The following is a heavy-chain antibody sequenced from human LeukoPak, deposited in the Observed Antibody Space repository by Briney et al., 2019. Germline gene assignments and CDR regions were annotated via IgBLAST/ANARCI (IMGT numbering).Heavy chain of an antibody. V-gene: IGHV2-5*01. CDR1: GFSLSTSGVG. D-gene: IGHD6-19*01. Sequence: SGPTLVKPTQPLTLTCTFSGFSLSTSGVGVGWIRQPPGKALEWLALIYWNDDKRYSPSLKSRLTITKDTSKNQVVLTMTNMDPVDTATYYCAHLRGSGLNDYWGQGTLVTVSS. J-gene: IGHJ4*02. CDR2: IYWNDDK. CDR3: AHLRGSGLNDY.